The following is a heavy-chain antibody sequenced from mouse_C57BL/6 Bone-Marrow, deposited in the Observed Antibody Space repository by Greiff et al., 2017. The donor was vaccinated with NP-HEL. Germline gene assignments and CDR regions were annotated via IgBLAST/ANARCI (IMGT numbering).Heavy chain of an antibody. CDR3: TTSFLVYYYGRSYDWYFDV. CDR2: IDPEAGDT. V-gene: IGHV14-1*01. J-gene: IGHJ1*03. D-gene: IGHD1-1*01. Sequence: EVQVVESGAELVRPGASVKLSCTASGFNFKDYYMHWVKQRPEQGLEWIGRIDPEAGDTEYAPKFQGKATMTADTSSNTAYLQLSSLTSEDTAVYYCTTSFLVYYYGRSYDWYFDVWGTGTTVTVSS. CDR1: GFNFKDYY.